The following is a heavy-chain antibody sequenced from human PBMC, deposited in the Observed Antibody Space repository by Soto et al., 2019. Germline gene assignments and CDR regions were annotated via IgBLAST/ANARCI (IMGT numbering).Heavy chain of an antibody. Sequence: GGSLRLSCAASGFTFSSYAMSWVRKAPGKGLEWVSAISGSGGSTYYADSVKGRFTISRDNSKNTLYLQMNSLRAEDTAVYYCAILGYCSGGSCLDVWGQGTTVTVSS. V-gene: IGHV3-23*01. D-gene: IGHD2-15*01. CDR3: AILGYCSGGSCLDV. CDR2: ISGSGGST. J-gene: IGHJ6*02. CDR1: GFTFSSYA.